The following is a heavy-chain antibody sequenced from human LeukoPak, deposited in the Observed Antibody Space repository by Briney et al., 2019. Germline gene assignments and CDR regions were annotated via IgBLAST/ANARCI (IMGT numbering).Heavy chain of an antibody. CDR3: ARLAMLRGVPYFDY. CDR1: GGSISSYY. Sequence: SETLSLTCTVSGGSISSYYWSWIRQPPGKGLEWIGYIYYSGSTNYNPSLKSRVTISVDTSKNQFSLKLSSVTAADTAVYYCARLAMLRGVPYFDYWGQGALVTVSS. D-gene: IGHD3-10*01. V-gene: IGHV4-59*01. CDR2: IYYSGST. J-gene: IGHJ4*02.